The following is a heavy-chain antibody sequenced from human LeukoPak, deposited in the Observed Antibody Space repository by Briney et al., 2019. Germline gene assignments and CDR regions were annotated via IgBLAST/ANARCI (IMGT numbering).Heavy chain of an antibody. J-gene: IGHJ5*02. D-gene: IGHD1-26*01. V-gene: IGHV1-3*01. Sequence: KFQGSVTITRDTSASTAYMELSSLRSEDTAVYYCARGGSYYFWFDPWGQGTLVTVSS. CDR3: ARGGSYYFWFDP.